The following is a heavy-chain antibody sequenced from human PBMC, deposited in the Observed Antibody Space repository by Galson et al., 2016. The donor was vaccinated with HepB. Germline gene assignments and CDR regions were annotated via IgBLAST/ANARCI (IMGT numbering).Heavy chain of an antibody. CDR2: IYWAADK. CDR1: GFSLSNGGGG. CDR3: AHLFCGSIPCHWGDV. D-gene: IGHD2-2*01. Sequence: PALVKPTQTLTLTCTVSGFSLSNGGGGVQWIRQHPGKALQWLGIIYWAADKSYIPPLQSRLTITRDASKNQVVLTMNNVDPVVTATYYFAHLFCGSIPCHWGDVWGQGTTVTVSS. J-gene: IGHJ6*02. V-gene: IGHV2-5*02.